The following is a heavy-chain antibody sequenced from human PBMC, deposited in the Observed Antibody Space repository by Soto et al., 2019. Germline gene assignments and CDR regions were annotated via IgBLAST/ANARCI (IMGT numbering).Heavy chain of an antibody. J-gene: IGHJ4*02. CDR3: ARDVAMPSGLGLGY. Sequence: GGSLRLSCAASGFVFTNYGMHWVRQAPGKGLEWVAFISNDGSKKYYADSVKGRFTISRGNSENTVYLQMTSLRPDDTAVFYCARDVAMPSGLGLGYWGEGTLVPVSS. CDR2: ISNDGSKK. CDR1: GFVFTNYG. D-gene: IGHD6-19*01. V-gene: IGHV3-30*03.